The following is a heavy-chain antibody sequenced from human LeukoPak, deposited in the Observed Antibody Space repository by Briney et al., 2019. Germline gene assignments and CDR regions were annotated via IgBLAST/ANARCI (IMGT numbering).Heavy chain of an antibody. CDR2: IYPGDSDT. CDR3: ARPEYYYDSSGYSDYGMDV. D-gene: IGHD3-22*01. CDR1: GYSFTTYW. Sequence: GESLKISCKGSGYSFTTYWIAWVRQMPGKGLEWMGIIYPGDSDTRYSPSFQGQVTISADKSISTAYLQWSSLKASDTAMYYCARPEYYYDSSGYSDYGMDVWGQGTTVTVSS. J-gene: IGHJ6*02. V-gene: IGHV5-51*01.